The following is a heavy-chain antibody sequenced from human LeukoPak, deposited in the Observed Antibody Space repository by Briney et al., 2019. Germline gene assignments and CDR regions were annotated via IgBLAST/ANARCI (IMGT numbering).Heavy chain of an antibody. J-gene: IGHJ4*02. Sequence: SETLSLTYTVSGGSISSYYWSWIRQPAGKGLEWIGRIYTSGSTNYNPSLKSRVTMSVDTSKNQFSLKLSSVTAADTAVYYCASGHSSSWAADYWGQGTLVTVSS. CDR1: GGSISSYY. CDR3: ASGHSSSWAADY. D-gene: IGHD6-13*01. V-gene: IGHV4-4*07. CDR2: IYTSGST.